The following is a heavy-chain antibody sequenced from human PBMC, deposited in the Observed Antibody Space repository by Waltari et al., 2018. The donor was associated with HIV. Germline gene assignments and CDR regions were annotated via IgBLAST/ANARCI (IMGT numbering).Heavy chain of an antibody. CDR1: GFTFTNAW. Sequence: EVQVVESGGGLVKPGGSLRLTCGAYGFTFTNAWMSWVRQAPGKGQEWVGRIKTKAEGGTVEYATPVKGRFTISRDDSKNTLYLQMNSLTTEDTAVYYCTTWQVGSYWGHGTLVTVSS. CDR3: TTWQVGSY. V-gene: IGHV3-15*01. CDR2: IKTKAEGGTV. J-gene: IGHJ4*01. D-gene: IGHD3-10*01.